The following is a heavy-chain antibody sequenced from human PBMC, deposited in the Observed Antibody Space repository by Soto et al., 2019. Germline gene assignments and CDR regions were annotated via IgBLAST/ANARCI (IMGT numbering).Heavy chain of an antibody. CDR1: GYSFTSYW. CDR2: IDPSDAYT. D-gene: IGHD3-10*01. Sequence: GESLKISCKGSGYSFTSYWITWVRQMPGKGLEWMGKIDPSDAYTNYSPSFQGHVTISADKSNSTAYLQWSSLRASDTAMYYCAPGQTPGGYYQYGMDVWGQGTTVTVSS. CDR3: APGQTPGGYYQYGMDV. V-gene: IGHV5-10-1*01. J-gene: IGHJ6*02.